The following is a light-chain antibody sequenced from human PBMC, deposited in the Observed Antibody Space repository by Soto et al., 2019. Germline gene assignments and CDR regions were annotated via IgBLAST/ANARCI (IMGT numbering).Light chain of an antibody. CDR2: EAS. V-gene: IGLV2-23*01. CDR3: CSYAGSDTMI. J-gene: IGLJ2*01. Sequence: QSALTQPASVSGSPGQSITISCTGTSSDFGSYNLVSWFQQHPGEAPKLIIYEASRRPSGVSNRFSASKSANTASLTISGLQSEDEADYYCCSYAGSDTMIFGGGTKLTVL. CDR1: SSDFGSYNL.